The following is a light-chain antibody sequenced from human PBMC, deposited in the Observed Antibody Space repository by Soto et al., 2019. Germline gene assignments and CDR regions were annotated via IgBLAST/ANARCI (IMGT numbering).Light chain of an antibody. CDR3: QQTYSTPIT. J-gene: IGKJ5*01. V-gene: IGKV1-39*01. CDR1: QSISNY. Sequence: DIQMTQSPSSLSASVGDRVTIACPASQSISNYLNWYQQRPGKAPKLLIYAASSLQSGVPSTFSGSGSGTDFTLTISSLQPEDFVTYYCQQTYSTPITFGQGTRLEIK. CDR2: AAS.